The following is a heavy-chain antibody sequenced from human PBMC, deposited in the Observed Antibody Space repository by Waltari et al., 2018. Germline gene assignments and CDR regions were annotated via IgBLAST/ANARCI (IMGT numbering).Heavy chain of an antibody. J-gene: IGHJ6*02. V-gene: IGHV1-69*01. D-gene: IGHD3-22*01. Sequence: QVQLVQSGAEVKKVGSSVKVSCKASGSTFSTHALRWVRQAPGHGLEWMGGIIPSFGMPSYAQVFQGRVTITADESTSTVYMEMSMLRSDDTAIYYCAGCRDSSGYLNCMDVWGQGTTVTVSS. CDR1: GSTFSTHA. CDR2: IIPSFGMP. CDR3: AGCRDSSGYLNCMDV.